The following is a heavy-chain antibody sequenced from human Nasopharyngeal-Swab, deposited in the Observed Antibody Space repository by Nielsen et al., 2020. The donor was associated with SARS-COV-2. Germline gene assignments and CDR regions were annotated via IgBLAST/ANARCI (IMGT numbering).Heavy chain of an antibody. CDR3: ANYLIGGSGRGY. CDR2: SFNRGSA. V-gene: IGHV4-59*13. J-gene: IGHJ4*02. D-gene: IGHD3-10*01. CDR1: GGSMNADN. Sequence: SETLSLTCTVSGGSMNADNWSWIRQPPGKGLEWLAFSFNRGSANYNPSLGGRVSLSVDVSRNKFYLTLTSVPAADTAVYYCANYLIGGSGRGYWGRGTLVTVSS.